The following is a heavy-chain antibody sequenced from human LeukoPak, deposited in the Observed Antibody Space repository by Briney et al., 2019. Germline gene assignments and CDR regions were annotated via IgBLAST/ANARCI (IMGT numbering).Heavy chain of an antibody. CDR1: GFTFSTYW. CDR3: AKGTYYYDSSGYSVDY. CDR2: ISGSGGST. J-gene: IGHJ4*02. Sequence: GGSLRLSCSASGFTFSTYWMSWVRQAPGKGLEWVSSISGSGGSTYYADSVKGRFTISRDNSKNTLYLQMNSLRAEDTAVYYCAKGTYYYDSSGYSVDYWGQGTLATVSS. V-gene: IGHV3-23*01. D-gene: IGHD3-22*01.